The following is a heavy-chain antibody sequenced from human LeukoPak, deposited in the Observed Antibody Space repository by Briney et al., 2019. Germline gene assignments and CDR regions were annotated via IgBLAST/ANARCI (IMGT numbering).Heavy chain of an antibody. D-gene: IGHD4-23*01. CDR1: GYSFTSYW. Sequence: PGESLKISCKGSGYSFTSYWIGWVRQMPGKSLEWMGIIYPGDSDTRYSPSFQGQVTISADKSISTAYLQWSSLKASDTAMYYCARHVGYGGNLGVPFDYWGQGTLVTVSS. CDR2: IYPGDSDT. J-gene: IGHJ4*02. CDR3: ARHVGYGGNLGVPFDY. V-gene: IGHV5-51*01.